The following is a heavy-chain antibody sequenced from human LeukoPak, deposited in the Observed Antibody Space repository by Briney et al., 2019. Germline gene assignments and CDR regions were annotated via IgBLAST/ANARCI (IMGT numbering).Heavy chain of an antibody. D-gene: IGHD3-10*01. Sequence: SETLSLTCAVYGGSFSGYYWSWIRQPPGKGLEWIGEINHSGSTTYNPSLKSRVTMSVDTSTNQFSLQLGSVTAADTAVYYCARDYKYYNSGSYYDCWGQGTLVTVSS. CDR3: ARDYKYYNSGSYYDC. CDR2: INHSGST. J-gene: IGHJ4*02. CDR1: GGSFSGYY. V-gene: IGHV4-34*01.